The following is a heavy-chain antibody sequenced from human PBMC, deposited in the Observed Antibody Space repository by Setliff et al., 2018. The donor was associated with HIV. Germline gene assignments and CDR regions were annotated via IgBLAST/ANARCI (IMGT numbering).Heavy chain of an antibody. Sequence: SETLSLTCTVSGGSISSGNYYWSWIRQPAGKGLEWIGRIYTSGSTKYNPSLKRRVTMSLDTSKNNFSLKLSSVTAADTAVYYCARELTVDADMVTRWFDPWGQGTLVTVSS. D-gene: IGHD5-18*01. J-gene: IGHJ5*02. CDR3: ARELTVDADMVTRWFDP. CDR1: GGSISSGNYY. V-gene: IGHV4-61*02. CDR2: IYTSGST.